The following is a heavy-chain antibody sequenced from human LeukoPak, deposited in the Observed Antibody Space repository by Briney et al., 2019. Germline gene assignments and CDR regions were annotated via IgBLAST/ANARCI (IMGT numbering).Heavy chain of an antibody. CDR3: ATDYGGNSGY. Sequence: ASVRVSCKASGYTFTDYYMHWVQQAPGKGLEWMGLVDPEDGETIYAEKFQGRVTITADTSTDTAYMELSSLRSEDTAVYYCATDYGGNSGYWGQGTLVTVSS. D-gene: IGHD4-23*01. J-gene: IGHJ4*02. V-gene: IGHV1-69-2*01. CDR1: GYTFTDYY. CDR2: VDPEDGET.